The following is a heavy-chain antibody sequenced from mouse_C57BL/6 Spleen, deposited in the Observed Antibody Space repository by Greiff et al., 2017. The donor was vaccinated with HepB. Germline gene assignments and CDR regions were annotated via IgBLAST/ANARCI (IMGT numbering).Heavy chain of an antibody. Sequence: VKLMESGPELVKPGASVKISCKASGYAFSSSWMNWVKQRPGKGLEWIGRIYPGDGDTNYNGKFKGKATLTADKSSSTAYMQLSSLTSEDSAVYFCARRRDNYFYAMDYWGQGTSVTVSS. CDR3: ARRRDNYFYAMDY. V-gene: IGHV1-82*01. D-gene: IGHD1-3*01. CDR1: GYAFSSSW. CDR2: IYPGDGDT. J-gene: IGHJ4*01.